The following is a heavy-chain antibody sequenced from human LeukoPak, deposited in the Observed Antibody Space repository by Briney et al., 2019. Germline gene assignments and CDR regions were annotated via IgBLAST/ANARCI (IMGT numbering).Heavy chain of an antibody. D-gene: IGHD3-3*01. V-gene: IGHV3-21*01. Sequence: PGGSLRLSCAVSGFTFSDHYMDWVRQAPGKGLEWVSSISSSSSYIYYADSVKGRFTISRDNAKNSLYLQMNSLRAEDTAVYYCARDPGYDFSGPLDPWGQGTLVTVSS. CDR2: ISSSSSYI. CDR1: GFTFSDHY. CDR3: ARDPGYDFSGPLDP. J-gene: IGHJ5*02.